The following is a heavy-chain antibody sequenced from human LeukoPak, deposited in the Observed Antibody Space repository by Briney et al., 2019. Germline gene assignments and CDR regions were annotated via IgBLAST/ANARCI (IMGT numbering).Heavy chain of an antibody. CDR1: GGSISSYY. J-gene: IGHJ4*02. D-gene: IGHD4-17*01. CDR3: ARLDYGDYVTVDY. Sequence: SETLSLTRTVSGGSISSYYWSWIRQPPGKGLEWIGYIYYSGSTNYNPSLKSRVTISVDTSKNQFSLKLSSVTAADTAVYYCARLDYGDYVTVDYWGQGTLVTVSS. V-gene: IGHV4-59*01. CDR2: IYYSGST.